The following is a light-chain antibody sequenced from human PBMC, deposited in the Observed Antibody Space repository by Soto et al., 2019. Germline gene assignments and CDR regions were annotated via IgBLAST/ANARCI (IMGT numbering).Light chain of an antibody. CDR3: QQYNSYSP. Sequence: IQLTQSPSSLSASVGDTVTITCRASQSISVSLAWYQQKPGKAPKLLIYDASSLESGVPSRFSGSGSGTEFTLTISSLQPDDFATYYCQQYNSYSPFGQGTRLEIK. V-gene: IGKV1-5*01. CDR1: QSISVS. J-gene: IGKJ5*01. CDR2: DAS.